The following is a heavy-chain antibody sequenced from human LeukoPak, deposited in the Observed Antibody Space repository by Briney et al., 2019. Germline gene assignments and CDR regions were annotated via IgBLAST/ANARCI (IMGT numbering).Heavy chain of an antibody. CDR1: GYTFTGYY. D-gene: IGHD3-10*01. Sequence: GASVKVSCKASGYTFTGYYMHWVRQAPGQGLEWMGWINPNSGGTNYAQKFQGRVTMTRNTSISTAYMELSSLRSEDTAVYYCARGRRRGLLWRFDYWGQGTLVTVSS. V-gene: IGHV1-2*02. J-gene: IGHJ4*02. CDR2: INPNSGGT. CDR3: ARGRRRGLLWRFDY.